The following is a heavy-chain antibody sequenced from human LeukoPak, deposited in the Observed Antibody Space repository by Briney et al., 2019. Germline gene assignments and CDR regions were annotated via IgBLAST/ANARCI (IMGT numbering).Heavy chain of an antibody. CDR2: ISDSGGST. CDR1: VFPFSSYA. J-gene: IGHJ4*02. V-gene: IGHV3-23*01. Sequence: GGSLRLSCAACVFPFSSYAMRWVRQSPGKALEGVSAISDSGGSTYYADSVKGRFTISRDNSKNTLYLQMNSLRAEETAVYYCAANGILTGYKYFDYWGQGTLVTVSS. D-gene: IGHD3-9*01. CDR3: AANGILTGYKYFDY.